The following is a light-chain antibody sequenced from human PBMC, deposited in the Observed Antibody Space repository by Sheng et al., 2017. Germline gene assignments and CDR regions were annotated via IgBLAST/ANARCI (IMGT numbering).Light chain of an antibody. CDR2: RAS. CDR1: QSVSSW. J-gene: IGKJ1*01. CDR3: QQYSYFPWT. Sequence: DIQMTQSPSTLSASVGERVTITCRVSQSVSSWLAWYQQKAGKAPKLLMYRASTLQSGVPSRFSGSGSGTEFTLTISSLQPDDFATYYCQQYSYFPWTFGRGTKV. V-gene: IGKV1-5*03.